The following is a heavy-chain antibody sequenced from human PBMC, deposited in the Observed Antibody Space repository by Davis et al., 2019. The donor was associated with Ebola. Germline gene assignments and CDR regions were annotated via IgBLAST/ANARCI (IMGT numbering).Heavy chain of an antibody. CDR2: MRSKANSYAT. V-gene: IGHV3-73*01. D-gene: IGHD4-17*01. J-gene: IGHJ2*01. CDR1: GFAFSASA. Sequence: GGSLRLSCAASGFAFSASAMHWVRQASGKGLEWVGRMRSKANSYATAYAASVKGRFTISRDDSKNTAYLQMNSLRAEDTAVYYCARDYSPNIYYGDLYWYFDLWGRGTLVTVSS. CDR3: ARDYSPNIYYGDLYWYFDL.